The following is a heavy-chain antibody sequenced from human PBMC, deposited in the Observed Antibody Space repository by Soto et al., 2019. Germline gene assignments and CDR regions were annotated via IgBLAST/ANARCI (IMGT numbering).Heavy chain of an antibody. J-gene: IGHJ5*02. Sequence: SETLSLACNVSDDSLSTYYWSWIRQPAGKGLEWIGRIYASGSTNYNPSLKGRVSMSVDTSKKQFSLKMISVTAADTAMYYCARSAIPRGGWFRPWGQGVLVTVSS. CDR3: ARSAIPRGGWFRP. CDR2: IYASGST. V-gene: IGHV4-4*07. D-gene: IGHD2-15*01. CDR1: DDSLSTYY.